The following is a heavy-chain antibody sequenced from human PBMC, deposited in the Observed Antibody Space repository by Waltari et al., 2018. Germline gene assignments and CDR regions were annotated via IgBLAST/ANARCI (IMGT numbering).Heavy chain of an antibody. V-gene: IGHV1-69*13. Sequence: QVQLVQSGAEVKKPGSSVKVSCKASGGTFTNSVITWVRQAPGQGLEWMGRIVPVFGTTNYAQKLQGRVTITADKSTSTAYMELSSLRSEDTAVYYCERTYDSNGYYTDYYMDVWGEGTTVTISS. CDR1: GGTFTNSV. D-gene: IGHD3-22*01. J-gene: IGHJ6*03. CDR3: ERTYDSNGYYTDYYMDV. CDR2: IVPVFGTT.